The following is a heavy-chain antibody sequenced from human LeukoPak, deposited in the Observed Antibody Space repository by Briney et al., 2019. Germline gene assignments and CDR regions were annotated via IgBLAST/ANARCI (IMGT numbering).Heavy chain of an antibody. CDR2: IYYSGST. V-gene: IGHV4-59*01. J-gene: IGHJ4*02. D-gene: IGHD5-12*01. CDR1: GGSISSYY. CDR3: ARGKWHYYFDY. Sequence: SETLSLTCTVSGGSISSYYRSWIRQPPGKGLEWIGYIYYSGSTNYNPSLKSRVTISVDTSKNQFSLKLSSVTAADTAVYYCARGKWHYYFDYWGQGTLVTVSS.